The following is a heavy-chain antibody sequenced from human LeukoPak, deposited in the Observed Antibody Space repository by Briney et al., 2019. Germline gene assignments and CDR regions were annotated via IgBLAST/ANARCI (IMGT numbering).Heavy chain of an antibody. CDR3: ARDPSGRLMIAPEDY. J-gene: IGHJ4*02. D-gene: IGHD3-22*01. CDR1: GGSISSSSYY. V-gene: IGHV4-39*07. Sequence: PSETLSLTCPVSGGSISSSSYYWGWIRQPPGKGLEWIGSIYYSGSTYYNPSLKSRVTISVDTSKNQFSLKLSPVTAADTAVYYCARDPSGRLMIAPEDYWGQGTLVTVSS. CDR2: IYYSGST.